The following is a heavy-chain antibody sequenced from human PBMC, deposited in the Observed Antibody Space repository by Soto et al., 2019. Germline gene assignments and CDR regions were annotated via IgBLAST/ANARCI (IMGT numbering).Heavy chain of an antibody. CDR2: ISGSGGST. CDR1: GFTFSSYA. Sequence: GGSLRLSCAASGFTFSSYAMSWVRQAPGKGLEWVSAISGSGGSTYYADSVKGRFTISRDNSKNTLYLQMNSLRAEDTAVYYCAKDFPFITIFGVVTGGMDVWGQGTTVTVS. V-gene: IGHV3-23*01. J-gene: IGHJ6*02. CDR3: AKDFPFITIFGVVTGGMDV. D-gene: IGHD3-3*01.